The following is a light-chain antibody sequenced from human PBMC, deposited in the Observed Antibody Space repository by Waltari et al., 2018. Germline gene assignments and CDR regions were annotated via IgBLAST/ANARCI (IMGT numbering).Light chain of an antibody. Sequence: QSALTQPRSVSGSPGQSVTISCTGNSSDVGGYDYVSWYQQHPVEAPKLIIYDVSKWPAGVPDRFSGSKSGNTASLTISGLQAEDEADYYCCSYAGSYTFVFGSATQVSVL. CDR3: CSYAGSYTFV. J-gene: IGLJ1*01. CDR2: DVS. V-gene: IGLV2-11*01. CDR1: SSDVGGYDY.